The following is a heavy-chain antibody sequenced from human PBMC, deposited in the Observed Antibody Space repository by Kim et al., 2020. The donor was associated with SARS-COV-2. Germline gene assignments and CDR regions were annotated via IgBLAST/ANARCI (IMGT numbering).Heavy chain of an antibody. CDR1: GYTFSSSG. CDR3: ARDRTDQYSCVFGF. Sequence: ASVKVSCKTSGYTFSSSGIGWVRQAPGQGLEWMGWIIGYNGNTIYAQTFQGRVAMTMDTSTSTAYMELRSLRSEDTAVYYCARDRTDQYSCVFGFWGQGT. D-gene: IGHD3-16*01. CDR2: IIGYNGNT. J-gene: IGHJ4*02. V-gene: IGHV1-18*01.